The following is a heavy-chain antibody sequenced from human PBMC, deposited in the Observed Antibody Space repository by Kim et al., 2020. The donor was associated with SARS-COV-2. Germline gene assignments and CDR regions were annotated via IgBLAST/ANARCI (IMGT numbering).Heavy chain of an antibody. J-gene: IGHJ3*01. CDR3: AAHCGPDCSGPTRAFDL. CDR1: GLDVSVNY. Sequence: GGSMRLSCAASGLDVSVNYMSWVRQAPGKGLQCVSVIYLRGTTYYTDSVKGRFTISRDNSKNTLYLQMNDLRAEDTAIYYCAAHCGPDCSGPTRAFDLWGQGTMVSVS. V-gene: IGHV3-53*01. CDR2: IYLRGTT. D-gene: IGHD2-21*02.